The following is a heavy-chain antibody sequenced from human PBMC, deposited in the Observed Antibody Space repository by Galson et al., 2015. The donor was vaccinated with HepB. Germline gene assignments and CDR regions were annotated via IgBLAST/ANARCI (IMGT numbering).Heavy chain of an antibody. D-gene: IGHD1-26*01. CDR2: IRSKAYGGTT. Sequence: SLRLSCAASGFTFGDYAMSWVRQAPGKGLEWVGFIRSKAYGGTTEYAASVKGRFTIARYDSKSIDYLKMNSLKTEDTAVYYCTRGVGSYTHFDYWGQGTLVTVSS. CDR3: TRGVGSYTHFDY. CDR1: GFTFGDYA. V-gene: IGHV3-49*04. J-gene: IGHJ4*02.